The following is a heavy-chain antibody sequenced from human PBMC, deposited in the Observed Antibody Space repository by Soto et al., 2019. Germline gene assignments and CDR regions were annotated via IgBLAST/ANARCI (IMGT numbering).Heavy chain of an antibody. Sequence: ASVKVSCKAPGYTFTRNGISWVRQAPGQGLEWMGWISGYNGDTNYAQKFQDRVSMTIDTSTGTVYMELRSLTSDDTAVYYCAKNGQPPYYYYGLDVWG. CDR3: AKNGQPPYYYYGLDV. CDR2: ISGYNGDT. D-gene: IGHD1-1*01. CDR1: GYTFTRNG. J-gene: IGHJ6*02. V-gene: IGHV1-18*01.